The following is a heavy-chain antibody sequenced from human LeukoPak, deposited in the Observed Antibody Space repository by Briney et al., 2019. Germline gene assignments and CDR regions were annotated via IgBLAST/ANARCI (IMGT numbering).Heavy chain of an antibody. J-gene: IGHJ4*02. V-gene: IGHV1-69*05. D-gene: IGHD1-14*01. CDR2: IIPNFGTA. Sequence: ASVKVSCKASGGTFSSYAISWVRQAPGQGLEWMGGIIPNFGTANYAQKFQGRVTITTDESTSTAYMELSSLRSEDTAVYYCARTQPRGPFDYWGQGTLVTVSS. CDR1: GGTFSSYA. CDR3: ARTQPRGPFDY.